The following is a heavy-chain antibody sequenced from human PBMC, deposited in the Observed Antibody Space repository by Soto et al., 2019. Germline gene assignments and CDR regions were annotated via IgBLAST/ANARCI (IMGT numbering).Heavy chain of an antibody. Sequence: GGSLRLSCAASGFTFSDYWMHWVRQAPGKGLEWVSRIKRDGSTTNYADSVKGRFTISRDNAKNSLYLQMNSLRAEDTAVYYCASDSLVYYYFYMDVWGKGTTVTVAS. V-gene: IGHV3-74*01. J-gene: IGHJ6*03. CDR2: IKRDGSTT. CDR3: ASDSLVYYYFYMDV. CDR1: GFTFSDYW.